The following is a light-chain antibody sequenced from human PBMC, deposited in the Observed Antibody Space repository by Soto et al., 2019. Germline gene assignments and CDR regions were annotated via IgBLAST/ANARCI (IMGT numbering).Light chain of an antibody. CDR1: QSVSSN. CDR3: QQRSNWPPA. CDR2: GVD. V-gene: IGKV3-15*01. Sequence: EIVMTQSPATLSVSPGERATLSCRASQSVSSNLAWYQQKPGQAPRLLIYGVDTRATGIPARFRGSGSGTEFTLTISSLEPEDFAVYYCQQRSNWPPAFGQGTRLEIK. J-gene: IGKJ5*01.